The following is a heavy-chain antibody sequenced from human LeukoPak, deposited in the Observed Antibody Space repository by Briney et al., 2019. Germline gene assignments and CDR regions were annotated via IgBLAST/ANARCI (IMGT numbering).Heavy chain of an antibody. CDR2: INPNSGGT. D-gene: IGHD5-18*01. V-gene: IGHV1-2*02. CDR3: ARDGGRGYSYGSENWFDP. J-gene: IGHJ5*02. CDR1: GYTFTGYY. Sequence: AASVKVSCKASGYTFTGYYMHWVRQAPGQGLEWMGWINPNSGGTNYAQKFQGRVTMTRDTSISTAYMELSRLRSDDTAVYYCARDGGRGYSYGSENWFDPWCQGTLVTVSS.